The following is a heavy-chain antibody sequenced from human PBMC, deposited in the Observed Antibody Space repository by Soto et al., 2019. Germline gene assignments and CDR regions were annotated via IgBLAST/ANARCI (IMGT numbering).Heavy chain of an antibody. J-gene: IGHJ4*02. V-gene: IGHV3-53*02. CDR1: GFIVSSSY. Sequence: DVQLVENGGGLIQPGGSLRLSCAASGFIVSSSYMSWVRQAPGKGLEWVSVIYSDGRTYYADSVKGRFTISRDNSKNTLYLQMNSLSAEDTAVYYCARCSGWYGQCYFDCWGQGTLVTVSS. CDR3: ARCSGWYGQCYFDC. D-gene: IGHD6-13*01. CDR2: IYSDGRT.